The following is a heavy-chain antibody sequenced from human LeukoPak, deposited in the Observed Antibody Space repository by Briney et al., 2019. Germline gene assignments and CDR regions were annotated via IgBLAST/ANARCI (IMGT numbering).Heavy chain of an antibody. Sequence: GGSLRLSCAASGFTFSNYAMSWVRQAPGKGLEWVSAISGSGGSTYYADSVKGRFTISRDNAKNSLYLQMNSLRAEDTAVYYCARDLGYSGYDFWGYWGQGTLVTVSS. J-gene: IGHJ4*02. CDR2: ISGSGGST. V-gene: IGHV3-23*01. CDR3: ARDLGYSGYDFWGY. D-gene: IGHD5-12*01. CDR1: GFTFSNYA.